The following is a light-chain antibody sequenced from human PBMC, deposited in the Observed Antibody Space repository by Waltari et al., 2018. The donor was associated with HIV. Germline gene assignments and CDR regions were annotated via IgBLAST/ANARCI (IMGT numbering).Light chain of an antibody. CDR1: HSVSSN. Sequence: EIVLKQSPATPSVSPGERATLSCRASHSVSSNLAWYQQKPGQAPRLLIYGASTRATGIPARFSGSGSGTEFTLSISSLQSEDFAVYYCQQYNNWPRTFGQGTKLEIK. V-gene: IGKV3-15*01. CDR2: GAS. J-gene: IGKJ2*01. CDR3: QQYNNWPRT.